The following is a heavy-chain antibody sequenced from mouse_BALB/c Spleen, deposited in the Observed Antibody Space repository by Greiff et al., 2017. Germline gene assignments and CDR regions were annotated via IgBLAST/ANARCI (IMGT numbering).Heavy chain of an antibody. J-gene: IGHJ3*01. CDR1: GYTFTDYD. V-gene: IGHV1-77*01. CDR2: IYPGSGNT. Sequence: QVQLQQSGAELARPGASVKLSCKASGYTFTDYDINWVQQRTGQGLEWIGEIYPGSGNTYYTDTFKGKSTLTADNSSSTAYMQLSSLTSEDSAVYFCARPYYRYDLACWGQGTLGTVSA. CDR3: ARPYYRYDLAC. D-gene: IGHD2-14*01.